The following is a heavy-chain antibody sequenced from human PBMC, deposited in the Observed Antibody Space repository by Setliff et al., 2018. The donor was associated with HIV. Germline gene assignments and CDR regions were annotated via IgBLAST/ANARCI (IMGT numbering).Heavy chain of an antibody. J-gene: IGHJ4*02. D-gene: IGHD3-10*01. CDR3: ARGAELLWFGELHNIPYFDY. Sequence: PSETLSLTCTVSGGSISSGSYYWGWIRQPPGKGLEWIESIYHSGSTYYNPSLKSRVTISVDTSKNQFSLKLSSVTAADTAVYYCARGAELLWFGELHNIPYFDYWGQGTLVTVSS. CDR2: IYHSGST. CDR1: GGSISSGSYY. V-gene: IGHV4-39*07.